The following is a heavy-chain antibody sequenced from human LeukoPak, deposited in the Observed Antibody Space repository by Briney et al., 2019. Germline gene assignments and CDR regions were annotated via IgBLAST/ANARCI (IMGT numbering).Heavy chain of an antibody. D-gene: IGHD5-18*01. CDR2: TGTAGDT. CDR1: GFTFSSYD. V-gene: IGHV3-13*01. J-gene: IGHJ4*02. CDR3: ARATGGYSYDLDY. Sequence: GGSLRLSCAASGFTFSSYDMHWVRQDTGKGLKWVSATGTAGDTSYLGSVKGRFTISRENAKNSLYLQMNSLRAEDTAVYYCARATGGYSYDLDYWGQGTLVTVSS.